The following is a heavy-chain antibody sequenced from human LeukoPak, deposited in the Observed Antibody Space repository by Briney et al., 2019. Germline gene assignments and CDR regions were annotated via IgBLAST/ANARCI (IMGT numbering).Heavy chain of an antibody. J-gene: IGHJ4*02. CDR1: GFTFSSYW. D-gene: IGHD6-13*01. Sequence: PGGSLRLSCAGSGFTFSSYWMSWVRQAPGKGLEWVANIKEDGSEKYYVDSVKGRFTISRDNAKNSMYLQMNSLRAEDTAVYYCAKSHSSSWYDYWGQGTLVTVSS. CDR2: IKEDGSEK. V-gene: IGHV3-7*01. CDR3: AKSHSSSWYDY.